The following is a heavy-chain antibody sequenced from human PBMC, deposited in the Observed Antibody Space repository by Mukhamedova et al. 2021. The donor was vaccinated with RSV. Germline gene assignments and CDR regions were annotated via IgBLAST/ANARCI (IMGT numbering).Heavy chain of an antibody. CDR2: IHHSGNS. CDR3: ARTHCSSTSCFYFDT. J-gene: IGHJ4*02. D-gene: IGHD2-2*01. Sequence: IGEIHHSGNSNYNPSLKNRVTISIDKSKNQFSLGLSSVNAADTAVYYCARTHCSSTSCFYFDTWGQGTLVTVSS. V-gene: IGHV4/OR15-8*02.